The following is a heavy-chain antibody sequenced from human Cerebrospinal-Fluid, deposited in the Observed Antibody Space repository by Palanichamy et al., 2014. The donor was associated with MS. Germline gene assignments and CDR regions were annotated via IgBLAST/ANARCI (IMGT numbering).Heavy chain of an antibody. V-gene: IGHV4-34*01. CDR2: IDHSGTT. Sequence: QVQLQQWGAGLLKPSETLSLTCAVYGGPFSGYYWIWIRQPPGKGLEGIGEIDHSGTTNYNPSLKSRVTISVDTSKKQFSLNLSSVTAADTAVYFCARESSDSSGLDFYYYYGLDVWGHGTTVTVSS. CDR3: ARESSDSSGLDFYYYYGLDV. J-gene: IGHJ6*02. D-gene: IGHD3-22*01. CDR1: GGPFSGYY.